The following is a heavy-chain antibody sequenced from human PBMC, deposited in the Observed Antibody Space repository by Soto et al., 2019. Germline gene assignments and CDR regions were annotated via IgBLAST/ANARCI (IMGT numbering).Heavy chain of an antibody. CDR3: ARDLVTTSGPLDH. D-gene: IGHD4-4*01. Sequence: EVQLVESGGGLVQPGGSLRLSCAASGFTFSSSSMSWVRQAPGKGLEWISYITASSSSIYYGDSLKGRFTISRDNAKNSLYLQMNSLRDEDTAVYYCARDLVTTSGPLDHWGQGILVTVSS. CDR1: GFTFSSSS. CDR2: ITASSSSI. V-gene: IGHV3-48*02. J-gene: IGHJ4*02.